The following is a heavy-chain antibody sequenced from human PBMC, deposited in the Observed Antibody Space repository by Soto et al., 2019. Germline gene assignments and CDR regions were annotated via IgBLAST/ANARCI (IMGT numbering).Heavy chain of an antibody. CDR3: ARVAYYYDSSGYFY. J-gene: IGHJ4*02. V-gene: IGHV3-48*01. D-gene: IGHD3-22*01. CDR1: GFTFSSYN. CDR2: ISSTSSTI. Sequence: PGGSLRLSCAASGFTFSSYNMNWVRQAPGKGLEWVSYISSTSSTIYYADSVKGRFTISRDNAKNSLYLQMNSLRAEDTAVYYCARVAYYYDSSGYFYWGQGTLVTVSS.